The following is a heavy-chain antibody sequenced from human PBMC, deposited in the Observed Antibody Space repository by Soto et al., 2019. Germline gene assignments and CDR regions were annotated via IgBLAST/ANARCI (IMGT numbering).Heavy chain of an antibody. CDR1: GFSLTTRGVG. Sequence: QITLKESGPTLVKPTQTLTLTCTFSGFSLTTRGVGVGWIRQPPGKALEWLALIYWDDDKRYSPSLKSRLTITKXRSRNXXVLTMTNMDAADTATYYCAHAITYANRWFYNWFDPWGQGTLVAVSS. CDR2: IYWDDDK. J-gene: IGHJ5*02. D-gene: IGHD5-12*01. CDR3: AHAITYANRWFYNWFDP. V-gene: IGHV2-5*02.